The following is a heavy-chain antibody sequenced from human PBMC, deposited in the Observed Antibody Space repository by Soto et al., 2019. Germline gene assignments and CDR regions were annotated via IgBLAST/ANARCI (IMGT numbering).Heavy chain of an antibody. CDR2: INHSGST. CDR3: ARGGSITIFGVVINNWFDP. Sequence: PSETLSLTCAVYCGSLSGYYWSWIRQPPGKGLEWIGEINHSGSTNYNPSLKSRVTISVDTSKNQFSLKLSSVTAADTAVYYCARGGSITIFGVVINNWFDPWGQGTLVTV. D-gene: IGHD3-3*01. V-gene: IGHV4-34*01. J-gene: IGHJ5*02. CDR1: CGSLSGYY.